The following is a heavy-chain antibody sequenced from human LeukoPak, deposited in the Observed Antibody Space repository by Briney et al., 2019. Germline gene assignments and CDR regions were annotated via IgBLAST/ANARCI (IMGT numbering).Heavy chain of an antibody. CDR2: IYYSGST. Sequence: SETLSLTCTVSGGSISSSSYYWGWIRQPPGKGLEWIGSIYYSGSTYYNPSLKSRVTISVDTSKNQFSLKLSSVTAADTAVYYCARHVYGYPHGDYWGQGTLVTVSS. CDR1: GGSISSSSYY. V-gene: IGHV4-39*01. CDR3: ARHVYGYPHGDY. J-gene: IGHJ4*02. D-gene: IGHD4-17*01.